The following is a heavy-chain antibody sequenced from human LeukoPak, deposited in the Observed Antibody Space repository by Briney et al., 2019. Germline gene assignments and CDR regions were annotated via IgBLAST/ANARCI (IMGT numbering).Heavy chain of an antibody. J-gene: IGHJ3*01. V-gene: IGHV4-39*07. CDR1: GGSISSGSYY. CDR3: ARAVAGDDAFDL. D-gene: IGHD6-19*01. Sequence: SETLSLTCTVAGGSISSGSYYWGWIRQPPGKGLEWIGRIYYSGSTYYNPSLKSRVTISVATSKNQSSLKLSSVTAADTAVYYCARAVAGDDAFDLWGQGTMVPVSS. CDR2: IYYSGST.